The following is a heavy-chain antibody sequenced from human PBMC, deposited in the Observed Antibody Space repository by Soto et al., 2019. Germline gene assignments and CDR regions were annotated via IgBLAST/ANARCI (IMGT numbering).Heavy chain of an antibody. CDR1: GSPLPTLA. D-gene: IGHD1-1*01. CDR2: INAGTGQT. V-gene: IGHV1-3*03. J-gene: IGHJ6*02. CDR3: ASGKGMEGNNYDYGLDI. Sequence: GPSGKVSAKVSGSPLPTLARHWVGQAPGQSREWMRGINAGTGQTTHSQGFQGRVNFTMATSASTAYMELRILRREGTAVYYCASGKGMEGNNYDYGLDIWGQRTLLAVSS.